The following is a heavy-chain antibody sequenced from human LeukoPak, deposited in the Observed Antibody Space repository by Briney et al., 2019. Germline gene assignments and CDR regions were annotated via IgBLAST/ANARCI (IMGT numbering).Heavy chain of an antibody. J-gene: IGHJ4*02. CDR2: INPNSGGT. V-gene: IGHV1-2*02. D-gene: IGHD3-22*01. CDR1: GYTFTDYY. CDR3: ARYYYDSSGYYRFDC. Sequence: ASVKVSFTASGYTFTDYYMHWVRQAPGQGLEWMGWINPNSGGTRYAQKFQGRVTMTRDTSISTAYMEPSRVKYDATAIYYCARYYYDSSGYYRFDCWGQGSLVTVSS.